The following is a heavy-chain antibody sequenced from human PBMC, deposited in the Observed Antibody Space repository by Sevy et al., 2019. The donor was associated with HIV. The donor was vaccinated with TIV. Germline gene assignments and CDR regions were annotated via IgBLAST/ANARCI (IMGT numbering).Heavy chain of an antibody. CDR1: GLPFSRLG. D-gene: IGHD6-13*01. CDR3: ANSRGKYDGSSWLYYHYAVDV. Sequence: GGSLRLSCVASGLPFSRLGMHWVRQAPGRGLEWVAIISNDGIDKEYADSVKGRFTISRDNSEDLLYLQMNSLRLEDTAVYYCANSRGKYDGSSWLYYHYAVDVWGQGTTVTGSS. J-gene: IGHJ6*02. CDR2: ISNDGIDK. V-gene: IGHV3-30*18.